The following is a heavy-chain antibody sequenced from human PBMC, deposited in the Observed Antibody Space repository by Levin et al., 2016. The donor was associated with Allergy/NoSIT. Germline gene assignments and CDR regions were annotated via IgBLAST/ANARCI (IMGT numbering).Heavy chain of an antibody. Sequence: ASVKVSCKASGYTFTSYGISWVRQAPGQGLEWMGWISAYNGNTNYAQKLQGRVTMTTDTSTSTAYMELRSLRSDDTAVYYCARDLGSSTYYDYVWGSYRYTGWFDPWGQGTLVTVSS. V-gene: IGHV1-18*01. CDR3: ARDLGSSTYYDYVWGSYRYTGWFDP. CDR1: GYTFTSYG. J-gene: IGHJ5*02. CDR2: ISAYNGNT. D-gene: IGHD3-16*02.